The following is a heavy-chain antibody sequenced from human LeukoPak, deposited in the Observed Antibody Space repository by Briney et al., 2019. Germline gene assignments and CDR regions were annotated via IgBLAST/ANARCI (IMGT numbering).Heavy chain of an antibody. CDR2: ISSSGGST. CDR3: ANQARRTGYYFDN. V-gene: IGHV3-23*01. Sequence: GGSLRLSCAASGFTFSSYAMSWVRRAPGKGLEWVSSISSSGGSTYYADSVKGRFTVSGDNSKNTLYLQMSSLRAEDTAVYYCANQARRTGYYFDNWGQGTLVTVSS. CDR1: GFTFSSYA. J-gene: IGHJ4*02.